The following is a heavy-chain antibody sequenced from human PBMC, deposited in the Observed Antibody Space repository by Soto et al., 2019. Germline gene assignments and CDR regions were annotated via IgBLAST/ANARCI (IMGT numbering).Heavy chain of an antibody. D-gene: IGHD2-15*01. V-gene: IGHV4-59*13. CDR3: ASFGLYCSGGSCYSGYGMDV. CDR2: IYYSGST. Sequence: SETLSLTCTVSGGCISSYYWSWIRQPPGKGLEWIGYIYYSGSTTYNPSLKSRVTISVDTSKNQFSLKLSSVTAADTAVYYCASFGLYCSGGSCYSGYGMDVWGQGTTVTVSS. J-gene: IGHJ6*02. CDR1: GGCISSYY.